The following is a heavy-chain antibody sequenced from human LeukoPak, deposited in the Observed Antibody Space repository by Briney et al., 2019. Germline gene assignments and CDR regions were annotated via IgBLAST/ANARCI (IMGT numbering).Heavy chain of an antibody. V-gene: IGHV3-23*01. Sequence: GGSLRLSCAASGFTFSSYAMSWVRQAPGKGLEWVSAISGSGGSTYYADSVKGRFTISRDNSKNTLYLQMNSLRAEDTAVYYCAGGGSGSYGNYYYYYGMDVWGQGTTVTVSS. CDR3: AGGGSGSYGNYYYYYGMDV. D-gene: IGHD3-10*01. J-gene: IGHJ6*02. CDR1: GFTFSSYA. CDR2: ISGSGGST.